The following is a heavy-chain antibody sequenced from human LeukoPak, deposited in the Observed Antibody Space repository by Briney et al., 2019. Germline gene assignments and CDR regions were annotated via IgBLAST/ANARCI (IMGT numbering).Heavy chain of an antibody. V-gene: IGHV3-74*01. D-gene: IGHD2-2*01. CDR3: AREVEVVPATMGAYYYNYMDV. Sequence: PGGSLRLSCAASGFTISNHWMHWVRQAPGKGLVWVSRINSDGRRTSYADSVKGRFTISRDNAKNTLYLQMNSLRPDDTAVYYCAREVEVVPATMGAYYYNYMDVSGKGTTVTVSS. J-gene: IGHJ6*03. CDR1: GFTISNHW. CDR2: INSDGRRT.